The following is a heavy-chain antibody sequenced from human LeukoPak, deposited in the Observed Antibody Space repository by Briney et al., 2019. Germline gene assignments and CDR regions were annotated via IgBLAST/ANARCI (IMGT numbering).Heavy chain of an antibody. CDR1: GGSFSGYY. D-gene: IGHD3-22*01. V-gene: IGHV4-34*01. CDR2: INHSGST. CDR3: AREGLDSSGYYYYFDY. Sequence: SETLSLTCAVYGGSFSGYYWSWIRQPPGKGLGWIGEINHSGSTNYNPSLKSRVTISVDTSKNQFSLKLSSVTAADTAVYYCAREGLDSSGYYYYFDYWGQGTLVTVSS. J-gene: IGHJ4*02.